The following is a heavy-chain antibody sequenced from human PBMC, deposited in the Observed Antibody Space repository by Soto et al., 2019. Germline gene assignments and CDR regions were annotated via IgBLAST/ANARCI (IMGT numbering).Heavy chain of an antibody. D-gene: IGHD1-26*01. CDR1: GFTFSSYG. CDR3: AKVSGSYFKPYYYDGMDV. J-gene: IGHJ6*02. V-gene: IGHV3-30*18. Sequence: QVQLVESGGGVVQPGRSLRLSCAASGFTFSSYGMHWVRQAPGKGLEWVAVISYDGSNKYYADSVKGRFTISRDNSKNTLYLQMNSLRAEDTAVYYCAKVSGSYFKPYYYDGMDVWGQGTTVTVSS. CDR2: ISYDGSNK.